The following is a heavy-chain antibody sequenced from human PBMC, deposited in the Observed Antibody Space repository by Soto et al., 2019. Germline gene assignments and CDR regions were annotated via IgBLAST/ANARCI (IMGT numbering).Heavy chain of an antibody. V-gene: IGHV3-7*01. Sequence: GGSLRLSCAASGFTFSSYWMSWVRQAPGKGLEWVANIKQDGSEKYYVDSVKGRFTISRDNDKHSLYLQINSLRAEDTAVYYCARDSHGLELRLTFDSWGQGTLVTVSP. CDR1: GFTFSSYW. J-gene: IGHJ4*02. CDR3: ARDSHGLELRLTFDS. D-gene: IGHD1-7*01. CDR2: IKQDGSEK.